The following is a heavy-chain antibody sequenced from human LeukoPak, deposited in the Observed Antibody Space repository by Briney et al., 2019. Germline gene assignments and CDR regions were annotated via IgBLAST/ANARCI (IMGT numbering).Heavy chain of an antibody. CDR3: ARDPNRLADYGGDYFDH. CDR2: ISNDGSHK. D-gene: IGHD4-23*01. V-gene: IGHV3-30*03. J-gene: IGHJ4*02. Sequence: GGSLRLSCAASGFIFSNAWMTWVRQAPGNGLEWVAVISNDGSHKYYADSVKGRFIISRDNSKNTLSLQMNTLRPDDTAVFYCARDPNRLADYGGDYFDHWGQGTLVTVSS. CDR1: GFIFSNAW.